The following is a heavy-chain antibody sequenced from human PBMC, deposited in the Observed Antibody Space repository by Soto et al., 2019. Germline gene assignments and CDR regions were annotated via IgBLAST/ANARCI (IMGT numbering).Heavy chain of an antibody. CDR3: VIYDDIWGTYRVRWAY. CDR1: GFPFSYSW. CDR2: SKSETDGGTT. J-gene: IGHJ4*02. Sequence: EVQLMESGGGLVNPGGSLRLSCVASGFPFSYSWMIWGRQAPGTGLEWVARSKSETDGGTTDYAAPVEGRFTISRDDSKNTLDLQMNSLKTDDTAVYYCVIYDDIWGTYRVRWAYWGQGTLVTVSS. D-gene: IGHD3-16*02. V-gene: IGHV3-15*01.